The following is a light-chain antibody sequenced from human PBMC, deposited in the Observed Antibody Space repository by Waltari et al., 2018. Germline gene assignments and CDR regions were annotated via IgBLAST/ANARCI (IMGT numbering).Light chain of an antibody. J-gene: IGKJ2*01. CDR1: QSVLYSSNNKNY. V-gene: IGKV4-1*01. CDR3: QQYYSTPVT. CDR2: WAS. Sequence: DIVMTQAPDSLAVSVGERATIHCKSSQSVLYSSNNKNYLAWYQQKPGQPPKLLIYWASTRESGVPDRFSGSGSGTDFTLTISSLQAEDVAVYYCQQYYSTPVTFGQGTKLEIK.